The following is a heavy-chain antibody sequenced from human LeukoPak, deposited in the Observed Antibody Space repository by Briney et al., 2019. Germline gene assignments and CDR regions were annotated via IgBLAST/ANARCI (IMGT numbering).Heavy chain of an antibody. J-gene: IGHJ4*02. CDR1: GFTFSSYS. V-gene: IGHV3-23*01. Sequence: PGGSLRLSCAASGFTFSSYSMNWVRQAPGKGLEWVSAITGTGDTTYYTHSVRGRFTISRDNSKNTLFLQMNSLRADDTAVYYCAKEGYASGWLDSWGQGTLVTVSS. CDR3: AKEGYASGWLDS. CDR2: ITGTGDTT. D-gene: IGHD6-19*01.